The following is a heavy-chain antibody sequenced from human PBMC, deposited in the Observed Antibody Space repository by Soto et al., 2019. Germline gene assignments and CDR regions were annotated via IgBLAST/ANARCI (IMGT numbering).Heavy chain of an antibody. J-gene: IGHJ5*02. CDR2: IIPIFGTA. Sequence: GASVKVSCKASGGTFSSYAISWVRQAPGQGLEWMGGIIPIFGTANYAQKFQGRVTITADKSTSTAYMELSSLRSEDTAVYYCARGHIAAAGWFDPWGQGTLVTVSS. CDR3: ARGHIAAAGWFDP. D-gene: IGHD6-13*01. V-gene: IGHV1-69*06. CDR1: GGTFSSYA.